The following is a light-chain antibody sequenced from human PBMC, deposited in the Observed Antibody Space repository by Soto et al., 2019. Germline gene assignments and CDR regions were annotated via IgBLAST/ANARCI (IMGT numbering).Light chain of an antibody. CDR2: GAS. J-gene: IGKJ4*01. Sequence: EIGLTQSPSTLSVYPGERATLHCRASQSVSSNLAWYQQKPGQAPRLLIYGASTRATGIPARFSGSGSGTEFTLTISSLQSEDFAVYYCQQYNNWPFTFGGGAMVDVK. CDR3: QQYNNWPFT. CDR1: QSVSSN. V-gene: IGKV3-15*01.